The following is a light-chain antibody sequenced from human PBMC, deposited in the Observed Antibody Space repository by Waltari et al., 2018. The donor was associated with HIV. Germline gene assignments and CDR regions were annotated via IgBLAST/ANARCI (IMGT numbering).Light chain of an antibody. CDR2: GAP. V-gene: IGKV3D-15*01. CDR1: QSVSSN. J-gene: IGKJ1*01. Sequence: EIVMTQSPAPLSVSPGARATLSCRASQSVSSNLAWYQQKPGQAPRLLIHGAPTTATGTPARFSGSGSGTEFTLTISSLQSEDFAVYYCQQYNNWPPGTFGQGTKVEIK. CDR3: QQYNNWPPGT.